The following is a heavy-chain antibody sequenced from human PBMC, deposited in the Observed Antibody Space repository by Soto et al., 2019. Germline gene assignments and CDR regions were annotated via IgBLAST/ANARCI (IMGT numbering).Heavy chain of an antibody. Sequence: TLSLTCPVSGGSISSSSYYWGWIRQPPGKGLEWIGSIYYSGSTYYNPSLKSRVTISVDTSKNQFSLKLSSVTAADTAVYYCASWYYYDSSGYYAPFDYWGQGTLVTVSS. D-gene: IGHD3-22*01. CDR3: ASWYYYDSSGYYAPFDY. CDR2: IYYSGST. CDR1: GGSISSSSYY. V-gene: IGHV4-39*01. J-gene: IGHJ4*02.